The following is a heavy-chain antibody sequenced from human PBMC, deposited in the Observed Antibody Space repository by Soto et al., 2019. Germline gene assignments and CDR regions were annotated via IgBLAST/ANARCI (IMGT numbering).Heavy chain of an antibody. D-gene: IGHD6-19*01. CDR3: ARVRHDSGGWSKKNGAFDI. J-gene: IGHJ3*02. CDR2: MNPNSGNT. CDR1: GYTFTSYD. Sequence: QVQLVQSGAEVKKPGASVKVSCKASGYTFTSYDINWVRQATGQGLEWMGWMNPNSGNTGYAQKFQGRVTMTRNTSISTAYMELSSLRSEDTAVYYCARVRHDSGGWSKKNGAFDIWGQGTMVTVSS. V-gene: IGHV1-8*01.